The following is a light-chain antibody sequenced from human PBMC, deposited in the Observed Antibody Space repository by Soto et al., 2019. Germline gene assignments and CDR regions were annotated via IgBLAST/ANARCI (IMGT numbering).Light chain of an antibody. J-gene: IGKJ2*01. CDR3: QQYNTGYT. V-gene: IGKV3-15*01. Sequence: EIVMTQSPATLSVSPGESATLSCRASQSVSSKLAWYQQKPGQAPRLLIYGASPRATGIPARFSGSGSGREVILSISGLQSEDFAVYYCQQYNTGYTSSQRTTLEIK. CDR1: QSVSSK. CDR2: GAS.